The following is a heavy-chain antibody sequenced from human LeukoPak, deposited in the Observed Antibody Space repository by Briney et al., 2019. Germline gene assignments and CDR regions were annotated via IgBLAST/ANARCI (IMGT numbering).Heavy chain of an antibody. D-gene: IGHD3-10*01. J-gene: IGHJ5*02. V-gene: IGHV4-59*01. Sequence: SETLSLTCNVSGGSISNYYWSWMRQPPGKGLEWIGYIYYTGSSNYNPSLKSRVTISVDTSNNQFSLKLSSVTAADTAVYYCARGEEWYGPWGQGTLVTVSS. CDR1: GGSISNYY. CDR3: ARGEEWYGP. CDR2: IYYTGSS.